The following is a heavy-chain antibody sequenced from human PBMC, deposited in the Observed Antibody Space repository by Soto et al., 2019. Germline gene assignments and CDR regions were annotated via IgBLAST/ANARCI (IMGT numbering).Heavy chain of an antibody. J-gene: IGHJ3*02. Sequence: ASVKVSCKASGGTFSSYAISWVRQAPGKGLEWMGGFDPEDGETIYAQKFQGRVTMTEDTSTDTAYMELSSLRSEDTAVYYCAPILYSRQEDAFDIWGQGTMVTVSS. V-gene: IGHV1-24*01. CDR3: APILYSRQEDAFDI. CDR2: FDPEDGET. CDR1: GGTFSSYA. D-gene: IGHD2-8*01.